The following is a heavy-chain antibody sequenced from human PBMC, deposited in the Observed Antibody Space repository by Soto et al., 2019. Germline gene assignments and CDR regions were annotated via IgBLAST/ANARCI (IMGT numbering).Heavy chain of an antibody. Sequence: GGSLRLSCAASGFTFSSYAMSWVRQAPGKGLEWVSAISGSGGSTYYADSVKGRFTISRDNSKNTLYLQMNSLRAEDMAVYYCAKDRDYYVSSGSCFDYWGQGTLVTVSS. CDR1: GFTFSSYA. V-gene: IGHV3-23*01. CDR2: ISGSGGST. J-gene: IGHJ4*02. CDR3: AKDRDYYVSSGSCFDY. D-gene: IGHD3-22*01.